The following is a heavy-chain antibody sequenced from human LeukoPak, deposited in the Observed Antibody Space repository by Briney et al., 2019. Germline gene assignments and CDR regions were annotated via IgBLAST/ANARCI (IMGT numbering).Heavy chain of an antibody. V-gene: IGHV4-30-4*08. Sequence: SETLSLTCTVSGVSISSGDYYWSWIRQPPGKGLEWIGYIYYSGSTYYNPSLKSRVTISVDTSKNQFSLKLSSVTAADTAVYYCARDGFYYYYYYMDVWGKGTTVTVSS. J-gene: IGHJ6*03. CDR2: IYYSGST. CDR3: ARDGFYYYYYYMDV. D-gene: IGHD3-10*01. CDR1: GVSISSGDYY.